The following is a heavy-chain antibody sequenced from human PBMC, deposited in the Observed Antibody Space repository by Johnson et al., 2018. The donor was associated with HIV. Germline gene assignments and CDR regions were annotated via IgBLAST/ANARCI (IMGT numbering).Heavy chain of an antibody. CDR3: ARNLQVSFDDFGSDGNAFDI. V-gene: IGHV3-30*03. CDR2: ISYDGSNK. D-gene: IGHD3-3*01. Sequence: QVQLVESGGGVVQPGRSLRLSCAASGFTFSSYAMHWVRQAPGKGLEWVAVISYDGSNKYYADSVKGRFTISRDNSKNTLYLQMNSLRAEDTAVYYCARNLQVSFDDFGSDGNAFDIWGQGTMVTVAS. J-gene: IGHJ3*02. CDR1: GFTFSSYA.